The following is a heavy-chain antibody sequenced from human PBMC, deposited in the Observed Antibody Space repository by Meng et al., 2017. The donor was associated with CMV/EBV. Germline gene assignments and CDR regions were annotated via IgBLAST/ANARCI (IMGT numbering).Heavy chain of an antibody. Sequence: SVNVSCKSSGCTFSSYAISWVRQAPGQGLEWMGGIIPILGIANYAQKFQGRVTITADKSTSTAYMELSSLRSEDTAVYYCARASRQLELEGNNWFDPWCQGTLVTVSS. CDR2: IIPILGIA. D-gene: IGHD1-7*01. J-gene: IGHJ5*02. CDR3: ARASRQLELEGNNWFDP. V-gene: IGHV1-69*10. CDR1: GCTFSSYA.